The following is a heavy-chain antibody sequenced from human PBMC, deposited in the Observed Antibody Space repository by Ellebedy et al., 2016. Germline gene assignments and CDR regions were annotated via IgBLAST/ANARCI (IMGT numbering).Heavy chain of an antibody. V-gene: IGHV1-18*01. Sequence: ASVKVSXXASAATFSSYAISWARQAPGQGLEWMGRISAYNGNTNYAQKLQGRVTMTTDTSTSTAYMELRSLRSDDTAVYYCARVYSRGYDILTGYPTGGWFNPWGQGTLVTVSS. CDR2: ISAYNGNT. CDR3: ARVYSRGYDILTGYPTGGWFNP. D-gene: IGHD3-9*01. J-gene: IGHJ5*02. CDR1: AATFSSYA.